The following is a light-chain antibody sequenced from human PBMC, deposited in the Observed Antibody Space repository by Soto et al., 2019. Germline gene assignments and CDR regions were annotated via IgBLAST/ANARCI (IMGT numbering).Light chain of an antibody. Sequence: EIVLTQSPATLSLSPGERATLSCRASQSLSKYLAWYQQKPGQAPRLLIYDASNRATGIPARFSGSGSGTDFTLHISILEPEDFAVYYCQQRSNWRGTFGGGTKVEIK. CDR1: QSLSKY. CDR3: QQRSNWRGT. V-gene: IGKV3-11*01. CDR2: DAS. J-gene: IGKJ4*01.